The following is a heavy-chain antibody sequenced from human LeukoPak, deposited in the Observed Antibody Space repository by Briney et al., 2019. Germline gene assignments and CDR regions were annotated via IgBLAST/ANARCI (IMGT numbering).Heavy chain of an antibody. CDR1: GGTFSSYA. D-gene: IGHD2-2*01. J-gene: IGHJ4*02. CDR3: ASASLGYCSSTSCLGRRFDY. Sequence: ASVKVSFKASGGTFSSYASSWVRQAPGQGIERMGWISAYNGNTNYAQTHQGRVTMTTDTSTSTANMELRSLRSDDTAVYYCASASLGYCSSTSCLGRRFDYWGQGTLVTVSS. CDR2: ISAYNGNT. V-gene: IGHV1-18*01.